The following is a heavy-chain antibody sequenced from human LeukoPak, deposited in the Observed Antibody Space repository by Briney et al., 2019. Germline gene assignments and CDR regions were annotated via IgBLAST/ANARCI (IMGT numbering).Heavy chain of an antibody. D-gene: IGHD6-6*01. V-gene: IGHV4-34*01. CDR1: GGSFSGYY. CDR3: ARAYSSSSYLGY. Sequence: SETLSLTCAVYGGSFSGYYWSWIRQPPGKGLEWIGEIYHSGSTNYNPSLKSRVTISVDTSKNQFSLKLSSVTAADTAVYYCARAYSSSSYLGYWGQGTLVTVSS. J-gene: IGHJ4*02. CDR2: IYHSGST.